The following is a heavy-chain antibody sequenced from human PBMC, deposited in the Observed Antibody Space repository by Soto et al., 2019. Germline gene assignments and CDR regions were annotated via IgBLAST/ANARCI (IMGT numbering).Heavy chain of an antibody. J-gene: IGHJ4*02. CDR2: ISAYNGNT. CDR1: GYTFSTYG. Sequence: ASVKVSCKASGYTFSTYGITWVRQAPGQGLEWMGWISAYNGNTNYAQKLQGRLTMTTDTSTSTAYMELRSLRSDDTAVYYCARGYTQSTVTPIRYWGQGTLVTVSS. CDR3: ARGYTQSTVTPIRY. V-gene: IGHV1-18*01. D-gene: IGHD4-17*01.